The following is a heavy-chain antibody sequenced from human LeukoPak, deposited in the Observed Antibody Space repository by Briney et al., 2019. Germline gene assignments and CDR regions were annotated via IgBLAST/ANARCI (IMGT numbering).Heavy chain of an antibody. CDR3: ARVERYAGLLDY. D-gene: IGHD1-1*01. V-gene: IGHV3-30*04. Sequence: GGSLRLSCAASGFTFSSCAMHWVRQAPGKGLEWVAVISYDGSNKYYADSVKGRFTISRDNSKNTLYLQMNSLRAEDTAVYYCARVERYAGLLDYWGQGTLVTVSS. CDR2: ISYDGSNK. J-gene: IGHJ4*02. CDR1: GFTFSSCA.